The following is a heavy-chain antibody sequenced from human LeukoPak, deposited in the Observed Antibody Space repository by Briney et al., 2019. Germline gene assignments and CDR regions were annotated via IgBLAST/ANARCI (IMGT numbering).Heavy chain of an antibody. D-gene: IGHD2-15*01. V-gene: IGHV1-46*01. J-gene: IGHJ4*02. Sequence: GASVKVSCKTSGYTFTFYYIHWVRQARGQGLEWMGIINPHADSTTYAQKFQGRVTMTSDMSTSTVYMELSSLRSEDTAVYFCARDGYCSGGSCHSFEYWGQGTLVTVSS. CDR3: ARDGYCSGGSCHSFEY. CDR2: INPHADST. CDR1: GYTFTFYY.